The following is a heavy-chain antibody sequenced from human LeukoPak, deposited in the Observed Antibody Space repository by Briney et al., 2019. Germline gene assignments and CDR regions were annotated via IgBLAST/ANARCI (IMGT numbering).Heavy chain of an antibody. V-gene: IGHV3-48*01. CDR2: ISSSSSTI. CDR1: GFTFSSYS. CDR3: ARGSSSPHYSSSWYGEKSNDY. D-gene: IGHD6-13*01. J-gene: IGHJ4*02. Sequence: PGGSLRLSCAASGFTFSSYSMNWVRQAPGKGLEWVSYISSSSSTIYYADSVKGRFTISRDNAKNSLYLQMNSLRAEDTAVYYCARGSSSPHYSSSWYGEKSNDYWGQGTLVTVSS.